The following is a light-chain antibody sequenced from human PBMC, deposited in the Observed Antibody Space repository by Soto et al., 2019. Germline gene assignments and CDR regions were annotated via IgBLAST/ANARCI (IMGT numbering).Light chain of an antibody. CDR2: GGS. CDR3: LRHNFYSTWT. V-gene: IGKV3-20*01. J-gene: IGKJ1*01. CDR1: QRVSGEY. Sequence: EIVLTQSPGTLSLSPGERATLACRASQRVSGEYVAWYQQKSGQAPRLVIYGGSRATGIPDRFSVGGSGTDFSLTISRLEPEDSATYYCLRHNFYSTWTFGQGTRVEIK.